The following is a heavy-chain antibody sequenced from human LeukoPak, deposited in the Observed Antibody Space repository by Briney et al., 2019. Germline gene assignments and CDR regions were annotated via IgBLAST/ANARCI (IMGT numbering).Heavy chain of an antibody. CDR1: GFTFGSYA. CDR2: ISSTSNYV. Sequence: PGGSLRLSCAASGFTFGSYAMSWVRQAPGQGLEWVSSISSTSNYVYYADSAKGRFTISRDNAKNSLYLQMNSLRAEDTAVYYCARVLGVPAGIYFHYYGMDVWGPGTTVTVSS. CDR3: ARVLGVPAGIYFHYYGMDV. D-gene: IGHD2-2*01. V-gene: IGHV3-21*01. J-gene: IGHJ6*02.